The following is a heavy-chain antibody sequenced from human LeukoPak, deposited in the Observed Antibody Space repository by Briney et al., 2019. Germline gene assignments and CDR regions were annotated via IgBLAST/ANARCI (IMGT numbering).Heavy chain of an antibody. D-gene: IGHD3-3*01. V-gene: IGHV1-8*01. CDR2: MNPNRGNT. CDR3: ARGVRRYGFWSGYYQDY. J-gene: IGHJ4*02. CDR1: GYTFTSYD. Sequence: ASVKVSCKASGYTFTSYDIKWVRQATGQGLEWMGWMNPNRGNTGYAQKFQGRVTMTRNTSISTAYMELSSLRSEDTAVYYCARGVRRYGFWSGYYQDYWGQGTLVTVSS.